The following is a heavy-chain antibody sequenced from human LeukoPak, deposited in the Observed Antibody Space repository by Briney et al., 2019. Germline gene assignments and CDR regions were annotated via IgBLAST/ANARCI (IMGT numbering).Heavy chain of an antibody. V-gene: IGHV4-59*11. Sequence: SETLSLTCTVSGVSSSGQYWGLIRQPPGKGLEWIGDIYYTGITKYKPSLRRRVTISVNTSKNQHTLRLSSVAAADTAVYYGAIVSFHYHSWHDGLYYGSWGPGTLVTVS. D-gene: IGHD3-16*01. CDR2: IYYTGIT. J-gene: IGHJ5*02. CDR1: GVSSSGQY. CDR3: AIVSFHYHSWHDGLYYGS.